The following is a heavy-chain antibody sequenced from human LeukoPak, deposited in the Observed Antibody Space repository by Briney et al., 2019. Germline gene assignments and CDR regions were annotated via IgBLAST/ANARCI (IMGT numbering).Heavy chain of an antibody. CDR2: ISWNSGSI. J-gene: IGHJ6*02. CDR3: AKAVRFLDDYGMDV. D-gene: IGHD4-17*01. CDR1: GFTFDDYA. Sequence: GGSLRLSCAASGFTFDDYAMHWVRQAPGKGLEWVSGISWNSGSIGYADSVEGRFTISRDNAKNSLYLQMNSLRAEDTALYYCAKAVRFLDDYGMDVWGQGTTVTVSS. V-gene: IGHV3-9*01.